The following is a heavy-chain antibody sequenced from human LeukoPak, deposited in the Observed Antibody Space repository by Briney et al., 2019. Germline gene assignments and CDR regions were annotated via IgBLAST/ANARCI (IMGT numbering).Heavy chain of an antibody. CDR2: INPSGGST. Sequence: ASVKVSCKASGYTFTSYYMHWVRQATGQGLEWMGIINPSGGSTSYAQKFQGRVTMTRDTSTSTVYMELSSLRSEDTAVYYCARSPLPYAKQYYFDYWGQGTLVTVSS. V-gene: IGHV1-46*01. D-gene: IGHD3-16*01. J-gene: IGHJ4*02. CDR3: ARSPLPYAKQYYFDY. CDR1: GYTFTSYY.